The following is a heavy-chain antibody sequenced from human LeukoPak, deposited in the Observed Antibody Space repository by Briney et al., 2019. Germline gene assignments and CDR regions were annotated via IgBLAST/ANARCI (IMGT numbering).Heavy chain of an antibody. CDR2: IYPGDSDT. V-gene: IGHV5-51*01. Sequence: GESLKISCKGSGYIFTNYWIGWVRQMPGKGLEWMGIIYPGDSDTRYSPSFQGQVTISADKSISTAYLQWGSLKVSDTAMYYCARQYSSSNYYYYYMDVWGKGTTVTVSS. CDR1: GYIFTNYW. D-gene: IGHD6-6*01. J-gene: IGHJ6*03. CDR3: ARQYSSSNYYYYYMDV.